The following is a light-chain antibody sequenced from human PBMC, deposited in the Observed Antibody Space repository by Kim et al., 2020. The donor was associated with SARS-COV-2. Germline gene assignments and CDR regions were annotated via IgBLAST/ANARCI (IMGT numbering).Light chain of an antibody. CDR3: QVWDSSSDHRV. CDR1: NIGSKS. CDR2: YDS. V-gene: IGLV3-21*04. Sequence: ARGKTARITWGGNNIGSKSVHWYQQKPGQAPVLVIYYDSDRPSGIPERFSGSNSGNTATLTISRVEAGDEADYYCQVWDSSSDHRVFGGGTQLTVL. J-gene: IGLJ3*02.